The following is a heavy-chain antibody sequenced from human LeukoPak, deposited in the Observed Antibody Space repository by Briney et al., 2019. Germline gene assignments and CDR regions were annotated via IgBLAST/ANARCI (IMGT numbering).Heavy chain of an antibody. V-gene: IGHV4-39*01. Sequence: SETLSLTCTVSGGSISSSSYYWGWIRQPPGKGLEWIGSIYYSGSTHYNPSLKSRVTISVDTSKNQFSLKLSSVTAADTAVYYCARHGLWFGEWSWWFQHWGQGTLVTVSS. CDR3: ARHGLWFGEWSWWFQH. CDR2: IYYSGST. J-gene: IGHJ1*01. D-gene: IGHD3-10*01. CDR1: GGSISSSSYY.